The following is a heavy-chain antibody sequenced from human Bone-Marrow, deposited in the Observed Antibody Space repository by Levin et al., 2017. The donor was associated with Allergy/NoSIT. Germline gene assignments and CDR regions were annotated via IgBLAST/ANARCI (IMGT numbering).Heavy chain of an antibody. V-gene: IGHV4-30-2*01. CDR3: AKSLWFGAYFDY. D-gene: IGHD3-10*01. J-gene: IGHJ4*02. Sequence: SLRLSCAVSGGSISSGGYSWSWIRQPPGKGLEWIGYIYHSGSTYYNPSLKSRVTISMDRSKNHFSLNLTSVTAADTAVYFCAKSLWFGAYFDYWGQGTLVTVSS. CDR1: GGSISSGGYS. CDR2: IYHSGST.